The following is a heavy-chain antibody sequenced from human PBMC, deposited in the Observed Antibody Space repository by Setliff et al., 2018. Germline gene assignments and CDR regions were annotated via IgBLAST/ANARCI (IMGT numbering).Heavy chain of an antibody. V-gene: IGHV1-69*13. Sequence: ASVKVSCKASGGTFSSYAISWVRQAPGQGLEWMGGIIPIFGTANYAQKFQGRVTITADESTSTAYMELSSLRSEDTAVYYCASDRNGYSSGWSRPYFDYWGQGTLVTVSS. D-gene: IGHD6-19*01. CDR2: IIPIFGTA. J-gene: IGHJ4*02. CDR3: ASDRNGYSSGWSRPYFDY. CDR1: GGTFSSYA.